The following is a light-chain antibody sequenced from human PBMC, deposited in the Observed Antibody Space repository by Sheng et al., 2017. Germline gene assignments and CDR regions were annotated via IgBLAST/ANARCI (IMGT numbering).Light chain of an antibody. Sequence: YELTQPPSVSVAPGQAASITCSGDQLSNKYTSWYQHNPGQSPVLVIYQDYKRPSGIPERFSGSGSGNTATLTISGTQAMDEADYYCQVWDSSTLLFGGGTKLTVL. J-gene: IGLJ3*02. CDR1: QLSNKY. CDR2: QDY. CDR3: QVWDSSTLL. V-gene: IGLV3-1*01.